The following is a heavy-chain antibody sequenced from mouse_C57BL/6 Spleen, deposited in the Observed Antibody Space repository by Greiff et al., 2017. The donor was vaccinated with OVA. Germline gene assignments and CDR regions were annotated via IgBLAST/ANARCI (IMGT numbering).Heavy chain of an antibody. Sequence: VKLVESGAELVRPGASVKLSCKASGYTFTDYYINWVKQRPGQGLEWIARIYPGSGNTYYNEKFKGKATLTAEKTSSTAYMQLSSLTSEDSAVYFCARSGYYGYYAMDYWGQGTSVTVSS. CDR2: IYPGSGNT. CDR1: GYTFTDYY. D-gene: IGHD2-1*01. V-gene: IGHV1-76*01. J-gene: IGHJ4*01. CDR3: ARSGYYGYYAMDY.